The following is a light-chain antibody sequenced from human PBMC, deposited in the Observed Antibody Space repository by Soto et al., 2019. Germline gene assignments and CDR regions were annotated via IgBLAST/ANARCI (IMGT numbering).Light chain of an antibody. CDR1: QSISSY. CDR3: QQSYRVPHA. Sequence: DIQMTQSPSSLSASVGDRVTITCRASQSISSYLNWYQQKPGKAPKLLIYAASSLQSGVPSRFSGSGSGTDFTLTISSLQPEDFATYYCQQSYRVPHAFGGGTKVEIE. CDR2: AAS. V-gene: IGKV1-39*01. J-gene: IGKJ4*01.